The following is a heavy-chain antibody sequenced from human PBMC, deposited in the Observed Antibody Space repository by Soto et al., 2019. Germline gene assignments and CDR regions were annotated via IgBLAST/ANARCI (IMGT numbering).Heavy chain of an antibody. D-gene: IGHD3-22*01. CDR2: INPSNDNT. J-gene: IGHJ5*02. CDR3: ARDTQQDSNGYYLEWFDP. CDR1: GYTFYRYG. V-gene: IGHV1-18*01. Sequence: SGAEVKKAGASVKVSCKASGYTFYRYGITWVRQAPGQGLEWMGWINPSNDNTNYAQKFRGRVTMTTDASTSTAHMELRSLKSDDTAVYYCARDTQQDSNGYYLEWFDPWGQGTLVTVSS.